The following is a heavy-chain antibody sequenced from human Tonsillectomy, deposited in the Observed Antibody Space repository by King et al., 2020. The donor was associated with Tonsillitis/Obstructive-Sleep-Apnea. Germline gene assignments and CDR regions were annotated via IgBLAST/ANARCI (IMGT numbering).Heavy chain of an antibody. CDR2: INPNSGGT. CDR1: GYTFTGYY. Sequence: QLVQSGAEVKKPGASVKVSCKASGYTFTGYYMHWVRQAPGQGLEWMGRINPNSGGTNYAQKFQGRVTMTRDTSISTAYMELSRLGSDDTAVYYCARGYYGSGSYISYWGQGTLVTVSS. V-gene: IGHV1-2*06. J-gene: IGHJ4*02. CDR3: ARGYYGSGSYISY. D-gene: IGHD3-10*01.